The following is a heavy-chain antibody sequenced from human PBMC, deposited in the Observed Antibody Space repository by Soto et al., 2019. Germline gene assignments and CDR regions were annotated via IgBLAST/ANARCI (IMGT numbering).Heavy chain of an antibody. D-gene: IGHD1-26*01. J-gene: IGHJ4*01. Sequence: SRTLSLPCDITGDSVSSNSAGWSWVRQSPSRGLEWLGRTYYRSKWYYEYAVSVRGRITINPDTSKNQYSLQLNSVTPEDTAVYFCARGEQYSGRIFNYWGQGTLVTVSS. CDR1: GDSVSSNSAG. CDR2: TYYRSKWYY. V-gene: IGHV6-1*01. CDR3: ARGEQYSGRIFNY.